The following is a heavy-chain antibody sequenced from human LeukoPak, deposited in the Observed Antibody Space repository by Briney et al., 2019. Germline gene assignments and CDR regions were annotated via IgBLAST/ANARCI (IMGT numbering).Heavy chain of an antibody. CDR2: ISASSNII. Sequence: GGSLRLSCAASGFSFRNYGMNWVRQAPGKGLEWVSYISASSNIIYYADSVKGRFTISRDDAKNSLYLQMNSLRAEDTAVYYCARRQGRRGIVGPTILKGAFDIWGQGTKVTVSS. J-gene: IGHJ3*02. CDR1: GFSFRNYG. V-gene: IGHV3-48*01. CDR3: ARRQGRRGIVGPTILKGAFDI. D-gene: IGHD1-26*01.